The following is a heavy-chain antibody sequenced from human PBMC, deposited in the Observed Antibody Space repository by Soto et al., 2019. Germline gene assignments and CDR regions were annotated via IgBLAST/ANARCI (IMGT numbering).Heavy chain of an antibody. CDR1: GGSISSGGYY. D-gene: IGHD5-18*01. J-gene: IGHJ6*02. V-gene: IGHV4-31*03. CDR3: ARDHMMDTAMVTYYYGMDV. Sequence: SETLSLTCTVSGGSISSGGYYWSWIRQHPGKGLEWIGYIYYSGSTYYNPSLKSRVTISVDTSKNQFSLKLSSVTAADTAVYYCARDHMMDTAMVTYYYGMDVWGQGTTVTVSS. CDR2: IYYSGST.